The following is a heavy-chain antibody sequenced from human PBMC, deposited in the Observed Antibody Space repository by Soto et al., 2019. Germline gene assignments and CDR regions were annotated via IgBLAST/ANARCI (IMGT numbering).Heavy chain of an antibody. CDR1: GGTFSSYT. Sequence: QVQLVQSGAEVKMHGSSVTVSCKASGGTFSSYTISWVRQAPGQGLEWMGGIIPIFGTANYAQKFQGRVTITADESTSTAYMELSSLRSEDTAVYYCARGNHRWLQLWYFDLWGRGTLVTVSS. D-gene: IGHD5-12*01. J-gene: IGHJ2*01. V-gene: IGHV1-69*12. CDR2: IIPIFGTA. CDR3: ARGNHRWLQLWYFDL.